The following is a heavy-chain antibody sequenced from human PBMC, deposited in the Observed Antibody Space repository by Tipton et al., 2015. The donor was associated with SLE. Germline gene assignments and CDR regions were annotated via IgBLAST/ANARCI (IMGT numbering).Heavy chain of an antibody. D-gene: IGHD3-3*01. V-gene: IGHV3-11*06. CDR1: GFTFSDYY. Sequence: SLRLSCAASGFTFSDYYMSWIRQAPGKGLEWVSYISSSSSYTNYADSVKGRFTVSRDNAKNSLYLQMNSLRAEDTAVYYCARDAVEYTIFGVVIIGWFDPWGQGTLVTVSS. CDR3: ARDAVEYTIFGVVIIGWFDP. CDR2: ISSSSSYT. J-gene: IGHJ5*02.